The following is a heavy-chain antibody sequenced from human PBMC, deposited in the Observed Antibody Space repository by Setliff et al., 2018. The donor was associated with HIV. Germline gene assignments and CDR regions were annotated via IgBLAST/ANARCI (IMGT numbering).Heavy chain of an antibody. Sequence: SETLSLTCAVSGYAITSGFYWGWIRQPPGKGLEWIGSIYHSGTTNYNSSLKSRVTISVDTSKNQFSLKLSSVTAADTAVYYCARDPPGYGDSNDYWGQGMLVTVSS. CDR1: GYAITSGFY. D-gene: IGHD4-17*01. CDR3: ARDPPGYGDSNDY. V-gene: IGHV4-38-2*02. CDR2: IYHSGTT. J-gene: IGHJ4*02.